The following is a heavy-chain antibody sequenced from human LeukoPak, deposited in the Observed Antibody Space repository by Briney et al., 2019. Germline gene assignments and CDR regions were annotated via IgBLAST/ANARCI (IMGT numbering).Heavy chain of an antibody. D-gene: IGHD4-17*01. J-gene: IGHJ5*02. Sequence: GSVKVSCKASGYTFTSYGISWVRQAPGQGLEWMGWISAYNDDTNYAQKLQDRVTMTTDTSTSTAYMELRSLRSDDTAVYYCARSPQGTATTANWLDPWGQGTLVTVSS. CDR1: GYTFTSYG. V-gene: IGHV1-18*01. CDR2: ISAYNDDT. CDR3: ARSPQGTATTANWLDP.